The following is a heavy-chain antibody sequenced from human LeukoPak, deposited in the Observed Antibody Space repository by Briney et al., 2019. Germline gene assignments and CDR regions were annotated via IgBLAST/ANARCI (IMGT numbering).Heavy chain of an antibody. D-gene: IGHD1-14*01. CDR3: ARYRPLDL. Sequence: PSETLSLTCTVSGGSISSGGYYWSWIRQPPGKGLEWIGYIYHSGSTYYNPSLKSRVTISVDRSKNQFSLKLSSVTAADTAVYYCARYRPLDLWGRGTLVTVSS. V-gene: IGHV4-30-2*01. CDR1: GGSISSGGYY. J-gene: IGHJ2*01. CDR2: IYHSGST.